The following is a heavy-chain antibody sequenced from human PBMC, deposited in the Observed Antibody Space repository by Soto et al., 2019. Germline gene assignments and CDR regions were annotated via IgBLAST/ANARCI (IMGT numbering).Heavy chain of an antibody. CDR1: GYRFTSFW. CDR3: ARPLVAPTDYGVGY. V-gene: IGHV5-51*03. Sequence: EVQLLQSGAEVKKPGESLKISCQGSGYRFTSFWIAWVRQMPGKGLEWLGLIYPSDSDVRYSPSFQGQVTISADKSISTAYLQWSSLTASDTAIYYCARPLVAPTDYGVGYWGQGTLVTVSS. D-gene: IGHD4-17*01. CDR2: IYPSDSDV. J-gene: IGHJ4*02.